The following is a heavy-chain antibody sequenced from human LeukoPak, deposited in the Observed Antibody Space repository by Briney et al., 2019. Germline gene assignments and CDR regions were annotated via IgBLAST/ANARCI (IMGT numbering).Heavy chain of an antibody. Sequence: PSETLSLTCTVSGGSISSYYWSWIRQPPGKGLEWIGYIYYSGSTNYNPSLKSRVTISVDTSKNQFSLKLSSVTAADTAVYYCARLYSSSWSQIDYWGRGTLVTVSS. CDR1: GGSISSYY. J-gene: IGHJ4*02. D-gene: IGHD6-13*01. CDR2: IYYSGST. CDR3: ARLYSSSWSQIDY. V-gene: IGHV4-59*08.